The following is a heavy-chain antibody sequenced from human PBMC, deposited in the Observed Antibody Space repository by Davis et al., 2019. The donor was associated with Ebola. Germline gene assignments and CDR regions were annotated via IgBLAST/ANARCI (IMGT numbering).Heavy chain of an antibody. D-gene: IGHD6-19*01. CDR1: GFTFDDYA. Sequence: PGGSLRLSCAASGFTFDDYAMHWVRQAPGKGLEWVSGISWNSGSIGYADSVKGRFTISRDNAKNSLYLQMNSLRAEDTALYYCAKDAGFQWLVPFDYWGQGTLVTVSS. CDR2: ISWNSGSI. CDR3: AKDAGFQWLVPFDY. J-gene: IGHJ4*02. V-gene: IGHV3-9*01.